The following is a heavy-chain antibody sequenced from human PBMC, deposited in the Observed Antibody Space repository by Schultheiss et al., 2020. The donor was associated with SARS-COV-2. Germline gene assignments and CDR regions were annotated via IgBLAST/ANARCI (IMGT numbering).Heavy chain of an antibody. CDR3: ARLYTSGPEFYFDY. V-gene: IGHV4-30-4*01. D-gene: IGHD6-19*01. J-gene: IGHJ4*02. CDR1: GGSIKRGGYP. CDR2: IYYSGST. Sequence: SETLSLTCTVSGGSIKRGGYPWSWIRQPPGKGLEWIGYIYYSGSTYYNPSLKSRVTISVDTSKNQFSLKLTSVTAADAAVYYCARLYTSGPEFYFDYWGQGTLVTVSS.